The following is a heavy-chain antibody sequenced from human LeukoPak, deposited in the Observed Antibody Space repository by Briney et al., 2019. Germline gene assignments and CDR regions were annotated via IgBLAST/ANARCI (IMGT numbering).Heavy chain of an antibody. J-gene: IGHJ6*03. V-gene: IGHV3-30*02. CDR2: IRNDGSKK. Sequence: GGSLRLSCAASGFTFSSYGMHWVRQAPGKGLEGVAFIRNDGSKKYYADSVKGRFTISRDNAKNSLYLQMNSLRAEDTAVYYCARGEGYCSSTSCYYYYYMDVWGKGTTVTVSS. D-gene: IGHD2-2*01. CDR1: GFTFSSYG. CDR3: ARGEGYCSSTSCYYYYYMDV.